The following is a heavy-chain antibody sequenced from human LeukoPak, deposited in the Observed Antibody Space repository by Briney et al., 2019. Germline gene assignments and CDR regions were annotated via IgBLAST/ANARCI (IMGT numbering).Heavy chain of an antibody. CDR2: ITGSGGST. J-gene: IGHJ4*02. V-gene: IGHV3-23*01. Sequence: GGPLRLSCAASGFTFNSFGMSWVRQAPGKGLEWVSAITGSGGSTYYADSVKGRFTISRVNSKNTLYLQMNSLRAEDTAVYYCAKWRVKDYSNFNVRYYFDYWGQGTLVTVSS. CDR1: GFTFNSFG. CDR3: AKWRVKDYSNFNVRYYFDY. D-gene: IGHD4-11*01.